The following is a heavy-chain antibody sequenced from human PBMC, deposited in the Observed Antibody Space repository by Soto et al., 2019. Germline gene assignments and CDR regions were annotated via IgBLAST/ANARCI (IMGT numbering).Heavy chain of an antibody. CDR3: ARGGDIVATISGGDALD. D-gene: IGHD5-12*01. CDR2: IIPIFGTA. Sequence: QVQLVQSGAEVKKPGSSVKVSCKASGGTFSSYAISWVRQAPGQGLEWMGGIIPIFGTANYAQKFQGRVTITADDSTSTANMEMSSLRSEETAVYYCARGGDIVATISGGDALDWGQGTLVTVPS. J-gene: IGHJ4*02. V-gene: IGHV1-69*01. CDR1: GGTFSSYA.